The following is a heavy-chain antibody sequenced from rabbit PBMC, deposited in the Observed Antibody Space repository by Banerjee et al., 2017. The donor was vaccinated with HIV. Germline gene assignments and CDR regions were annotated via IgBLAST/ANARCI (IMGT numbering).Heavy chain of an antibody. Sequence: QSLEESGGDLVKSGASLTLTSTASGFSFSSGYDMCCVRQAPGKGLEWIGYIYAGSGNTWYANWVNGRFTISKTSSTTVTLQLNSLTAADTATYFCARDGYAGHGYPNLWGQGTLVTVS. CDR1: GFSFSSGYD. CDR3: ARDGYAGHGYPNL. D-gene: IGHD4-2*01. J-gene: IGHJ4*01. V-gene: IGHV1S40*01. CDR2: IYAGSGNT.